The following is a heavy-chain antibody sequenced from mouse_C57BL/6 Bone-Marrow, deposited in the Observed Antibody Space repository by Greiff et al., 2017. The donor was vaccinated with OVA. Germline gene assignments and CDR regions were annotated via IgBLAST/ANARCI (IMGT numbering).Heavy chain of an antibody. Sequence: QVQLQQPGAELVRPGSSVKLSCKASGYTFTSYWMDWVKQRPGQGLEWIGNIYPSDSETHYNQKFKDKATLTVDKSSSTAYMQLSSLTSADSAVYYCARNYYGSSYDWYFDVWGTGTTVTVSS. CDR1: GYTFTSYW. V-gene: IGHV1-61*01. D-gene: IGHD1-1*01. CDR2: IYPSDSET. CDR3: ARNYYGSSYDWYFDV. J-gene: IGHJ1*03.